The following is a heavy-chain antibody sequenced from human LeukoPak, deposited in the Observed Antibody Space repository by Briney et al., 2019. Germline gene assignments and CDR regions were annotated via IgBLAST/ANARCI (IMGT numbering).Heavy chain of an antibody. CDR1: GGSIDSTNW. J-gene: IGHJ4*02. Sequence: SETLSLTCDVSGGSIDSTNWRNWVRQPPGKGLEWIGEIHHDGRINYNPSLKSRVTLSVDKSKNQFSLRLNSVTAADTAMYYCARSHDHLWGNYPDYWGQGTLVTVSS. CDR3: ARSHDHLWGNYPDY. CDR2: IHHDGRI. D-gene: IGHD3-16*02. V-gene: IGHV4/OR15-8*01.